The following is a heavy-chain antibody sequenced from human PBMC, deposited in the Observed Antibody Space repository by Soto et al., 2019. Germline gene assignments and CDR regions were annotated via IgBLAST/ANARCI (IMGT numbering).Heavy chain of an antibody. CDR2: NSTKKGNR. V-gene: IGHV1-18*01. Sequence: SVTVSYNPSHYSFITYDISWLRQASGKGLEWMGVNSTKKGNRKSAWKFLDRVIMATDTSSNTAYMELESLRYDDTAIYYCASSYDSGFDPWGHGTLVTVSS. D-gene: IGHD3-3*01. J-gene: IGHJ5*02. CDR3: ASSYDSGFDP. CDR1: HYSFITYD.